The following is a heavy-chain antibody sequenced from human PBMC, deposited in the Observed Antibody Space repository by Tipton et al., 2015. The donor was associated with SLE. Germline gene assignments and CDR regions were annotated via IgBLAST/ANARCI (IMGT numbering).Heavy chain of an antibody. CDR3: ARVGTMIVVVNWFDP. CDR2: IYYSGST. J-gene: IGHJ5*02. V-gene: IGHV4-59*01. CDR1: GGSFSSYY. D-gene: IGHD3-22*01. Sequence: TLSLTCTVSGGSFSSYYWSWIRQPPGKGLEWIGYIYYSGSTNYNPSLKSRVTISVDTSKNQFSLKLSSVTAADTAVYYCARVGTMIVVVNWFDPWGQGTLVTVSS.